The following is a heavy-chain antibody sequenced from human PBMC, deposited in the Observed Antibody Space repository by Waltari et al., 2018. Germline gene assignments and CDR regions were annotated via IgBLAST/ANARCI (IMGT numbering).Heavy chain of an antibody. CDR2: FYYSGST. CDR1: GASISSITYY. Sequence: QLQLQESGPGLVKPSETLSLTCTVSGASISSITYYWGWIRQPPGKGLEWLGSFYYSGSTHYNPSLKSRVTISVDTSKSQFSLKLSSVTAADTALYYCARPRGGCLCDGFDIWGQGTMVTVSS. CDR3: ARPRGGCLCDGFDI. D-gene: IGHD3-10*01. V-gene: IGHV4-39*01. J-gene: IGHJ3*02.